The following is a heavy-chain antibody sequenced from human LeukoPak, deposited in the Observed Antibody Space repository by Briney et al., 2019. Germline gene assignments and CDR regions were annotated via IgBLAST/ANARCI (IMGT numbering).Heavy chain of an antibody. V-gene: IGHV4-34*01. CDR1: GGSFSGYY. CDR3: ARVGPHSTRADY. CDR2: INHSGST. D-gene: IGHD6-13*01. Sequence: PSETLPLTCAVYGGSFSGYYWSWIRQPPGKGLEWIGEINHSGSTNYNPSLKSRVTISVDTSKNQFSLKLSSVTAADTAVYYCARVGPHSTRADYWGQGTLVTVSS. J-gene: IGHJ4*02.